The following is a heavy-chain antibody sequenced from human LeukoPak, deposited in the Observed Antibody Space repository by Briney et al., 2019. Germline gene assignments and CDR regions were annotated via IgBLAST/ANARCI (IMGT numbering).Heavy chain of an antibody. Sequence: GGSLRLSCAVSGFTFSSYWMSWVRQDPGKGLEWVAHIKSDGSEKYYVDSVKGRFTISRDNAKNSLYLQMNSLRAEDTAVYYCARDLRPIAVGMRVDYWGQGTLVTVSS. D-gene: IGHD6-19*01. CDR3: ARDLRPIAVGMRVDY. CDR2: IKSDGSEK. V-gene: IGHV3-7*01. J-gene: IGHJ4*02. CDR1: GFTFSSYW.